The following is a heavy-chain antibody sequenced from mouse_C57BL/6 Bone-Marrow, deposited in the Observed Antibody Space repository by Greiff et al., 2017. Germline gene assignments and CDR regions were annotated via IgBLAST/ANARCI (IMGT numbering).Heavy chain of an antibody. CDR3: ARGALFRGYFGY. V-gene: IGHV1-64*01. CDR1: GYTFTSYW. CDR2: IHPNSGST. Sequence: VQLQQPGAELVKPGASVKLSCKASGYTFTSYWMHWVKRRPGQGLEWIGMIHPNSGSTNYNEKFKSKATLTVDKSSSTAYMQLSSLTSEDSAVYYCARGALFRGYFGYWGQGTTLTVSS. J-gene: IGHJ2*01.